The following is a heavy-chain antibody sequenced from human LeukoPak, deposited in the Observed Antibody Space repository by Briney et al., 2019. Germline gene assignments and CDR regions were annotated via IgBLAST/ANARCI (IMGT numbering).Heavy chain of an antibody. D-gene: IGHD2-21*02. V-gene: IGHV1-69*06. CDR2: IIPIFGTS. J-gene: IGHJ2*01. CDR1: GGSIMNYD. CDR3: AKVAAAIPLWYFYL. Sequence: SVKVCCKTSGGSIMNYDISWVRQAPGQGLEWMGVIIPIFGTSNYAQKFQDRVTITADKSTNTANMELSSLRSEDTAVYYCAKVAAAIPLWYFYLWGRGTLVTVSS.